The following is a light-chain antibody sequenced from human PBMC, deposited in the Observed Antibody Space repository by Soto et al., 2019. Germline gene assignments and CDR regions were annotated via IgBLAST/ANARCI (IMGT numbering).Light chain of an antibody. Sequence: DIQMTQSPSTLSASVGDRVTITCRASQSISSWLAWYQQKPGKAPKLLIYDVSSLKSGVPSRFSGSGSGTEFTLTISCLQPDDFATYYCQQYNSYSLWTFGQGTKVEIK. V-gene: IGKV1-5*01. CDR1: QSISSW. CDR2: DVS. J-gene: IGKJ1*01. CDR3: QQYNSYSLWT.